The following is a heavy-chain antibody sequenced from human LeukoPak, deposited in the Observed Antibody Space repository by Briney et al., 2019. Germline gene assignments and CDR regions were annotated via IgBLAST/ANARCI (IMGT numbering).Heavy chain of an antibody. CDR3: ARQNFEY. Sequence: PGGSLRLSCAASGFTVSSYWMNWVRQAPGRGLEWVANIKPDGSGKYYVDSVKGRFTISRDNAKNSLYLQMNSLRAEDTAVYYCARQNFEYWAQGTLVTVSS. CDR2: IKPDGSGK. J-gene: IGHJ4*02. CDR1: GFTVSSYW. V-gene: IGHV3-7*04.